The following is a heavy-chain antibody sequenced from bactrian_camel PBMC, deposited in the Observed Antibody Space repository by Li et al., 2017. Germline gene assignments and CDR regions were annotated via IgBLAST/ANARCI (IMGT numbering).Heavy chain of an antibody. Sequence: VESGGGSVQAGGSLRLSCKSSGYIWSNYCMGWFRQAPGKEREGVASIFTGDDTSVYPDSVKGRFTISIDDAKNTLYLTMNYLKPEDTAMYYCAADSRGTSIKLLPSILFREFEFNFWGRGTQVTVSS. D-gene: IGHD2*01. J-gene: IGHJ4*01. V-gene: IGHV3S54*01. CDR1: GYIWSNYC. CDR2: IFTGDDTS. CDR3: AADSRGTSIKLLPSILFREFEFNF.